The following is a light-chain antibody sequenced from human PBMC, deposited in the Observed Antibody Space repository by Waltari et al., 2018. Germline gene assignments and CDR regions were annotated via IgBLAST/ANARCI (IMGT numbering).Light chain of an antibody. CDR3: LLSFSGADVV. J-gene: IGLJ2*01. CDR1: TGAVTSGHF. CDR2: DAS. Sequence: QAVVTQEPSLTVSPGGTVTLTCGSNTGAVTSGHFPYWFQQKPGQAPVTLIYDASNRHSWTPARFSCSLLGGKAALTLSGAQPEDEADYYCLLSFSGADVVFGGGTKLTVL. V-gene: IGLV7-46*01.